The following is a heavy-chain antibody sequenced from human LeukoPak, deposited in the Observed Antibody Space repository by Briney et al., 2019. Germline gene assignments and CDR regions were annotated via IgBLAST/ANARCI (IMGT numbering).Heavy chain of an antibody. Sequence: PSETLSLTCAVYGGSFSGYYWSWIRQPPGKGLEWIGEINHSGSTNYNPSLKSRVTISVDTSKNQFSLKLSSVTAADTAVYYCARYGRTNGVPDRFDPWGQGTLVTVSS. J-gene: IGHJ5*02. CDR3: ARYGRTNGVPDRFDP. CDR1: GGSFSGYY. CDR2: INHSGST. D-gene: IGHD2-8*01. V-gene: IGHV4-34*01.